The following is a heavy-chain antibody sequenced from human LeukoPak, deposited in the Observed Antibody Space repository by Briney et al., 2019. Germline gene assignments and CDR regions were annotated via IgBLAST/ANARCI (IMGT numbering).Heavy chain of an antibody. Sequence: GESLKISCKGSGYSFTSYWIGWVRQMPGKGLEWMGIIYPGDSDTRYSPSFQGQVTISADKSISTAYLQWSSLKASDTAVYYCARLSRGYSYANYYYYMDVWGKGTTVTVSS. CDR2: IYPGDSDT. D-gene: IGHD5-18*01. CDR1: GYSFTSYW. CDR3: ARLSRGYSYANYYYYMDV. V-gene: IGHV5-51*01. J-gene: IGHJ6*03.